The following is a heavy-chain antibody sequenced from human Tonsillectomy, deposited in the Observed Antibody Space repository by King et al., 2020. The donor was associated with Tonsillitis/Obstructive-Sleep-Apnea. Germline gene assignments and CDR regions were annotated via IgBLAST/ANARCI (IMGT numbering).Heavy chain of an antibody. CDR2: IFSNDEK. CDR1: GFSLSNARMG. CDR3: ARIQLAAAAAGHAFDI. D-gene: IGHD6-13*01. J-gene: IGHJ3*02. V-gene: IGHV2-26*01. Sequence: TLKESGPGLVKPTETLTLTCTVSGFSLSNARMGVGWIRQPPGKALEWLAHIFSNDEKSYSTSLKRRLTISKDTSKSQVVLTMTNMDPVDTATYYCARIQLAAAAAGHAFDIWGQGTMGTLSS.